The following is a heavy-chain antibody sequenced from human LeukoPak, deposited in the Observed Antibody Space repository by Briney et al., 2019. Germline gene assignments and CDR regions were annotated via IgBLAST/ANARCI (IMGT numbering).Heavy chain of an antibody. J-gene: IGHJ5*02. Sequence: PSETLSLTCAVYGGSFSGYYWSWIRQPPGKGLEWIGEINHSGSTNYNPSLKSRVTISVDTSKNQFSLKLSSATAADTAVYYCARDRGSGNGWFDPWGQGTLVTVSS. CDR1: GGSFSGYY. V-gene: IGHV4-34*01. D-gene: IGHD3-10*01. CDR3: ARDRGSGNGWFDP. CDR2: INHSGST.